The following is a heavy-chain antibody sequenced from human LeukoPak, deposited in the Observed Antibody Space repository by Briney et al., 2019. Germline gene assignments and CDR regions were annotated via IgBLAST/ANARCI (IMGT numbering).Heavy chain of an antibody. J-gene: IGHJ5*02. D-gene: IGHD2-2*01. V-gene: IGHV4-39*07. Sequence: SETLSLTCTVSSRSISSSNYYWAWIPQPPGKGLEWIGRIYYSWSTYYSPSLKSRVTISIDTSNNQFSLKLSSVTAADTTVYYCDGSLRYCSSTRCYGVFFDPWGQGTLVTVSS. CDR2: IYYSWST. CDR1: SRSISSSNYY. CDR3: DGSLRYCSSTRCYGVFFDP.